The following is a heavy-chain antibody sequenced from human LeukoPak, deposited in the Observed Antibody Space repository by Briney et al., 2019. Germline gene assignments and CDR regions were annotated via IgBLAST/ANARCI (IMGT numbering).Heavy chain of an antibody. CDR2: ISGSGGST. J-gene: IGHJ4*02. CDR1: GFTFSSYA. D-gene: IGHD3-10*01. CDR3: AKGSNSLWFGEFAFDY. Sequence: PGGSLRLSCAASGFTFSSYAMSWVRQAPGKGLEWVSAISGSGGSTYYADSVKGRFTISRDNSKNTLYLQMNSLRAEDTAVYYCAKGSNSLWFGEFAFDYWGQGTLVTVSS. V-gene: IGHV3-23*01.